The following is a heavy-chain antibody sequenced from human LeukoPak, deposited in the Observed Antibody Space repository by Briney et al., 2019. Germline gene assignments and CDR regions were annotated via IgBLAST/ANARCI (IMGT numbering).Heavy chain of an antibody. CDR3: ARDRSPYYDSSGSYFDY. CDR1: GYTFTSYA. V-gene: IGHV7-4-1*02. Sequence: ASVKVSCKASGYTFTSYAMNWVRQAPGQGLEWIGWINTNTGNPTYAQGFTGRFVFSLDTSVSTAYLQISSLKAEDTAVYYCARDRSPYYDSSGSYFDYWGREPWSPSPQ. CDR2: INTNTGNP. J-gene: IGHJ4*02. D-gene: IGHD3-22*01.